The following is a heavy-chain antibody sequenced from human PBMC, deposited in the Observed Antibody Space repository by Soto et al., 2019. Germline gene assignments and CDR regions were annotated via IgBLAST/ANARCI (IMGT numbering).Heavy chain of an antibody. Sequence: EVQLVESGGGLVQPGGSLRLSCAASEFTVSNNYMSWVRQAPGKGLEWVSLIYSDGSTDYADSVKGRFTISRDNSKNTLYLQMNSLSVEDTAMYYCVRRWGWGQGTLVSVSS. D-gene: IGHD1-26*01. J-gene: IGHJ3*01. CDR3: VRRWG. V-gene: IGHV3-66*01. CDR1: EFTVSNNY. CDR2: IYSDGST.